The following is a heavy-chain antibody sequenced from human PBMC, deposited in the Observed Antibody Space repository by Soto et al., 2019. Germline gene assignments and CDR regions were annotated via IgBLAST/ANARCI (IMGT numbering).Heavy chain of an antibody. CDR2: ISTDNTHR. CDR1: GYNFLTYG. V-gene: IGHV1-18*01. D-gene: IGHD3-10*01. Sequence: GASVKVSCKASGYNFLTYGISWLRQAPGRGLEWMGWISTDNTHRNYAQTFQERVTMTTDTSTNTAYMELRSLRSDDTAIYYCARDRPGISVIRAVKTYNYFDPWGQGTLVTVSS. CDR3: ARDRPGISVIRAVKTYNYFDP. J-gene: IGHJ5*02.